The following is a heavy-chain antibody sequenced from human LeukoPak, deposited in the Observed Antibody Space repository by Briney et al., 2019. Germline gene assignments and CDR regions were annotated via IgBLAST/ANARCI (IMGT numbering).Heavy chain of an antibody. Sequence: PSETLSLTCTVSGGSISSYYWNWIRQPAGKGLEWIGRIYSSGSTNYNPSLKSRVTMSVDTSKNQFSLKLSSVTAADTAVYYCGRDPSFFRGRFDPWGQGTLVAVSS. V-gene: IGHV4-4*07. CDR2: IYSSGST. CDR3: GRDPSFFRGRFDP. CDR1: GGSISSYY. D-gene: IGHD3-10*01. J-gene: IGHJ5*02.